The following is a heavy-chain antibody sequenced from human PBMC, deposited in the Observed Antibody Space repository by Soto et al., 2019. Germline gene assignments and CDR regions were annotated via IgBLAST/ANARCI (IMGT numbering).Heavy chain of an antibody. D-gene: IGHD6-13*01. CDR3: ARVIAAASTDYYYAMEV. CDR1: GDNVSSNSAA. Sequence: QVRLQQSGPGLVRPSQTLSLTCAISGDNVSSNSAAWNWIRQSPSRGLEWLGRTYYRSKWYNDYAMSVKSRITISPDTSTNHFSLPLHSVTPGDTAVYYWARVIAAASTDYYYAMEVCGQGTTVTVSS. CDR2: TYYRSKWYN. J-gene: IGHJ6*02. V-gene: IGHV6-1*01.